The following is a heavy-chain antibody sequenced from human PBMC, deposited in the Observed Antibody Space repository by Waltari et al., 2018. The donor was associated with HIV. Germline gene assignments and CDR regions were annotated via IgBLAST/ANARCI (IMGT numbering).Heavy chain of an antibody. CDR3: TREGVETTAPADY. J-gene: IGHJ4*02. D-gene: IGHD4-17*01. Sequence: EVQLVESGGGLVQAGGSLRLSCAASGFTFSSHWMHWVRQAPGKGLVWVERINGAGSGTSYADSVRGRFSISGENAENSLHLHMNSVRPEDTGLYYCTREGVETTAPADYWGQGTLVTVSS. CDR1: GFTFSSHW. V-gene: IGHV3-74*01. CDR2: INGAGSGT.